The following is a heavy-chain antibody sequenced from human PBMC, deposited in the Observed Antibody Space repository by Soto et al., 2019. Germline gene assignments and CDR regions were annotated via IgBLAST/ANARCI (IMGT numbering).Heavy chain of an antibody. V-gene: IGHV3-48*01. Sequence: PGGCLRLSCVASGCTVLGCSLNWIHKAPGKGLEWVSYISSSSSTIYYADSVKGRFTISRDNAKNSLYLQMNSLRAEDTAVYYSARAEYQLLWRQMNYYYYYYMDVWGQGTTVTVSS. D-gene: IGHD2-2*01. J-gene: IGHJ6*03. CDR1: GCTVLGCS. CDR3: ARAEYQLLWRQMNYYYYYYMDV. CDR2: ISSSSSTI.